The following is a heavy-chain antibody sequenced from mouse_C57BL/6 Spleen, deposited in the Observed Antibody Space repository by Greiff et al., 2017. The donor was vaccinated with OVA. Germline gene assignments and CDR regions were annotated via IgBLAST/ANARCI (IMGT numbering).Heavy chain of an antibody. CDR1: GYSITSGYY. CDR2: ISYDGSN. V-gene: IGHV3-6*01. Sequence: VQLKESGPGLVKPSQSLSLTCSVTGYSITSGYYWNWIRQFPGNKLEWMGYISYDGSNNYNPSLKNRISITRDTSKNQFFLKLNSVTTEDTATYYCATLYYDYDGWFAYWGQGTLVTVSA. CDR3: ATLYYDYDGWFAY. J-gene: IGHJ3*01. D-gene: IGHD2-4*01.